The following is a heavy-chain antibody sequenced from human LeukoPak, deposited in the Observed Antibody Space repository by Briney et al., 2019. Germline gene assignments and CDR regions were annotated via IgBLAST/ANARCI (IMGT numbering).Heavy chain of an antibody. CDR3: TRGGWLVK. CDR1: GYTFTDYY. V-gene: IGHV1-2*02. CDR2: IIPNSGDT. Sequence: GASVKVSCKASGYTFTDYYIHWVRQAPGQGLEWMGWIIPNSGDTSYAQKFQGRVTMTRDTSISSAHMELSRLRSDDTAVYYCTRGGWLVKWGQGTLVTVSS. J-gene: IGHJ4*02. D-gene: IGHD6-19*01.